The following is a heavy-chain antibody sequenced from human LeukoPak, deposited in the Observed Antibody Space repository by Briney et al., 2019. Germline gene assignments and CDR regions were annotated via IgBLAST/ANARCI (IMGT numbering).Heavy chain of an antibody. CDR3: ARDRLYYYDSSGQLGGAFDI. D-gene: IGHD3-22*01. Sequence: PGGFLRLSCAASGFTFSSYSMNWVRQAPGKGLEWVSSISSSSSYIYYADSVKGRFTISRDNAKNSLYLRMNSLRAEDTAVYYCARDRLYYYDSSGQLGGAFDIWGQGTMVTVSS. V-gene: IGHV3-21*01. J-gene: IGHJ3*02. CDR2: ISSSSSYI. CDR1: GFTFSSYS.